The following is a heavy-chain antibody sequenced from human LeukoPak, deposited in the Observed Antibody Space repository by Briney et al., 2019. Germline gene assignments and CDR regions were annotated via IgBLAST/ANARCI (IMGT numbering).Heavy chain of an antibody. Sequence: ASVKVSCKASGYTFTSYGISWVRQAPGQGLEWMGWISAYNGNTNYAQKLQGRVTMTTDTSTSTAYMELRSLRSDDTAVYYCARDKRYGSGSYYRFDYWGQGTLVTVSS. CDR3: ARDKRYGSGSYYRFDY. D-gene: IGHD3-10*01. CDR2: ISAYNGNT. V-gene: IGHV1-18*01. J-gene: IGHJ4*02. CDR1: GYTFTSYG.